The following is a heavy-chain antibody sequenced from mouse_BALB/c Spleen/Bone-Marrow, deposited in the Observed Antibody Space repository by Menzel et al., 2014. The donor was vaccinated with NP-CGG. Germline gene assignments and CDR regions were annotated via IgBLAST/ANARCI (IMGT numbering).Heavy chain of an antibody. V-gene: IGHV4-1*02. CDR2: INPDSSTI. J-gene: IGHJ4*01. CDR1: GFDFSRYW. Sequence: DVHLVESGGGLVQAGVSLKLSCAASGFDFSRYWMRWVRQALGKGVEWIGEINPDSSTINYTPSLKDKFIISRDNAKNTLYLQMSKVRSEDPALYYCARNASYAMDYWGQGPSVTVSS. CDR3: ARNASYAMDY.